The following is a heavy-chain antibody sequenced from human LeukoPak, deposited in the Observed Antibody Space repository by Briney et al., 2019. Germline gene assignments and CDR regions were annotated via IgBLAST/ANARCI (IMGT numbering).Heavy chain of an antibody. CDR2: ISPGGGPT. CDR3: AKDAYYDSSGYYPTDY. J-gene: IGHJ4*02. CDR1: GFPFSSHG. Sequence: GGSLRLSCAGSGFPFSSHGMNWVRQAPGKGLEWVSGISPGGGPTYYADSVRGRFTISRDDSKNTLYLQMNSLRAGDTAVYYCAKDAYYDSSGYYPTDYWGQGTLVTVSS. D-gene: IGHD3-22*01. V-gene: IGHV3-23*01.